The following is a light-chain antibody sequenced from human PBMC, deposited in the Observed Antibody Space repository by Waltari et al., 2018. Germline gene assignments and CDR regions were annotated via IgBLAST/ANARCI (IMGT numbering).Light chain of an antibody. V-gene: IGKV1-13*02. J-gene: IGKJ2*01. CDR2: VNS. Sequence: AIQLTQSPSSLSASVGDRVTIPCRAGEAIRTGLAWYQQSPGKPPKVLIFVNSSLESGVPSRISGSRSGTDFTLSISSLQPEDFATYYCQQCNTYSFYTFGQGTKLEI. CDR3: QQCNTYSFYT. CDR1: EAIRTG.